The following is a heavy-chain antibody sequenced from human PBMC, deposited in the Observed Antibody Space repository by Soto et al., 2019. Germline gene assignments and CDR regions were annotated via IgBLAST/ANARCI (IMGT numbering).Heavy chain of an antibody. CDR1: GYTLTELS. Sequence: GASVKVSCKVSGYTLTELSMHWVRQAPGKGLEWMGGFDPEDGETIYAQKFQGRVTMTEDTSTDTAYMELSSLRSEDTAVYYCATTSVDIVATITGTAEYFQHWGQGTLVTVSS. CDR2: FDPEDGET. V-gene: IGHV1-24*01. D-gene: IGHD5-12*01. J-gene: IGHJ1*01. CDR3: ATTSVDIVATITGTAEYFQH.